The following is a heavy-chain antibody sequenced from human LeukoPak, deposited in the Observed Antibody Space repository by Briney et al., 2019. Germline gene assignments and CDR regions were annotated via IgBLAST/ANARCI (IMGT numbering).Heavy chain of an antibody. CDR2: MNPNSGNT. D-gene: IGHD4-17*01. CDR3: ARDDQLRLLGHTYNWFDP. V-gene: IGHV1-8*01. CDR1: GYTFTSFD. J-gene: IGHJ5*02. Sequence: ASVKVSCKASGYTFTSFDMNWVRQATGQGLEWMGWMNPNSGNTGYAQKLQGRVTMTRNTSISTAYLELSSLRSDDTAVYYCARDDQLRLLGHTYNWFDPWGQGTLVTVSS.